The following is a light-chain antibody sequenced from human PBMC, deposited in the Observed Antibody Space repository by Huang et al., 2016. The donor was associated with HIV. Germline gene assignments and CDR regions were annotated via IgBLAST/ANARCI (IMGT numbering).Light chain of an antibody. CDR2: AAS. CDR3: QETYSIPYT. CDR1: QGISSY. J-gene: IGKJ2*01. Sequence: DIQMTQSPSSLSASVGDRVTITSRASQGISSYLNWYKQKPGKAPKLLIYAASTLQSGVPSRCSGSGSGTDFTLTISSLQPADSATYYCQETYSIPYTFGQGTKLEIK. V-gene: IGKV1-39*01.